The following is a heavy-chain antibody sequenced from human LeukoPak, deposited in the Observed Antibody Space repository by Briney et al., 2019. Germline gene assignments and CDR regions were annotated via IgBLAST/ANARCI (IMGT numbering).Heavy chain of an antibody. Sequence: GGSLRLPCAASGFTFRSHAMHWVRQAPDKGLEWVTFISYDGNKKSYADSVKGRFTISRDNSKNTVYLQMNSLRAEDTAVYYCARDLSEKYSFVYWGQGTLVTVSS. CDR2: ISYDGNKK. CDR1: GFTFRSHA. CDR3: ARDLSEKYSFVY. J-gene: IGHJ4*02. V-gene: IGHV3-30*04.